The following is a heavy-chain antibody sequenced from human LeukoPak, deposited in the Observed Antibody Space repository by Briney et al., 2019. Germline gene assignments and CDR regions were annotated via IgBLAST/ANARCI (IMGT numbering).Heavy chain of an antibody. Sequence: SETLSLTRAVYGGSFSGYYWSWIRQPPGKGLEWIGEINHSGSTNYNPSLKSRVTISVDTSKNQFSLKLSSVTAADTAVYYCASASNRYIFDYWGQGALVTVSS. CDR3: ASASNRYIFDY. V-gene: IGHV4-34*01. CDR2: INHSGST. J-gene: IGHJ4*02. D-gene: IGHD1-14*01. CDR1: GGSFSGYY.